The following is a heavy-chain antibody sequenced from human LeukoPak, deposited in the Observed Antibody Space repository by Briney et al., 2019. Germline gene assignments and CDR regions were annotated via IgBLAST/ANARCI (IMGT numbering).Heavy chain of an antibody. J-gene: IGHJ4*02. CDR1: GFTFSSYG. CDR2: IWYDGSNK. V-gene: IGHV3-33*01. D-gene: IGHD4-23*01. Sequence: GRSLRLSCAASGFTFSSYGMHWVRQAPGKGLEWVVVIWYDGSNKYYADSVKGRFTISRDNSKNTLYLQMNSLRAEDTAVYYCARGRNAGGPYYSDYWGQGTLVTVSS. CDR3: ARGRNAGGPYYSDY.